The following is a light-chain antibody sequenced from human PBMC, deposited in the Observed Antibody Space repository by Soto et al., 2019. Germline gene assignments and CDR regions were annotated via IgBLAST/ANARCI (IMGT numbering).Light chain of an antibody. J-gene: IGKJ4*01. CDR3: QQYGSVPLT. V-gene: IGKV3-20*01. CDR2: GAS. Sequence: EIVLTQSPGTLSLSPGERATLSCRASQSVSTNYLAWYQQKPGQAPRLLIYGASSRATGIPVRFSGSGSGADFTLTISRLEPEDFAVYFCQQYGSVPLTFGGGTKVEIK. CDR1: QSVSTNY.